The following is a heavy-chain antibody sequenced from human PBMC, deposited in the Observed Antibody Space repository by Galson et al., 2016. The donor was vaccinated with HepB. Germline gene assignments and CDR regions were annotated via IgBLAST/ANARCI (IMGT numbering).Heavy chain of an antibody. CDR1: GFSLTTSAVG. V-gene: IGHV2-5*02. CDR2: IYGDDDK. CDR3: AFTPVPMDFAY. D-gene: IGHD3-10*01. Sequence: PALVKPTQTLTLTCDFSGFSLTTSAVGVGWIRQAPGKALEWLAFIYGDDDKRYSPSLKSRLTITKDTSETQVVLKVTNMRPVDTGTYYCAFTPVPMDFAYWGQGALVTVSS. J-gene: IGHJ4*02.